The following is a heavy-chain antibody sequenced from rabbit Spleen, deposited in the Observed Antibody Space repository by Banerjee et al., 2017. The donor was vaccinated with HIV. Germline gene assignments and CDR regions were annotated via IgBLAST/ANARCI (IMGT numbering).Heavy chain of an antibody. CDR2: IHTSGGST. D-gene: IGHD3-1*01. J-gene: IGHJ4*01. V-gene: IGHV1S45*01. CDR1: GFSFSSKVV. Sequence: QEQLVESGGGLVKPEGSLTLTCTASGFSFSSKVVMCWVRQAPGKGLEWIACIHTSGGSTYYARWAKGRFTISKASSTTVTLQMTSLTVADTATYFCARGPGTNIYKSYFDLWGQGTLVTVS. CDR3: ARGPGTNIYKSYFDL.